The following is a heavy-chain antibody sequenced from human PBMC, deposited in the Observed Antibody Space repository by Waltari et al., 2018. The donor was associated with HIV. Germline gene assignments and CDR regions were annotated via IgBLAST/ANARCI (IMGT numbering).Heavy chain of an antibody. CDR3: ARHGRMGGGTHRRYFDY. D-gene: IGHD3-16*01. J-gene: IGHJ4*02. Sequence: QLQLQESGPGLVKPSETLSLTCSVAGDSISSSSYYWGWVRQPPGTGREWIGSIFYTGSTYYNPSLKSRVTISVDTSRNRFSLKRSSVTAADTAVYYCARHGRMGGGTHRRYFDYWGQGTLVTVSS. CDR2: IFYTGST. V-gene: IGHV4-39*01. CDR1: GDSISSSSYY.